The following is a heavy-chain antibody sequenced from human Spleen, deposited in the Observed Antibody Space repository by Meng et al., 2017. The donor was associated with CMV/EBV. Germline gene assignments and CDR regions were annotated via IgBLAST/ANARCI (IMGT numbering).Heavy chain of an antibody. J-gene: IGHJ4*02. CDR3: AKGGTIFGVVIRDYFDY. D-gene: IGHD3-3*01. V-gene: IGHV3-23*01. CDR2: ISGSGGST. Sequence: FTFSSYAMSWVRQAPGKGLEWVSAISGSGGSTYYADSVKGRFTISRDNSKNTLYLQMNSLRAEDTAVYYCAKGGTIFGVVIRDYFDYWGQGTLVTVSS. CDR1: FTFSSYA.